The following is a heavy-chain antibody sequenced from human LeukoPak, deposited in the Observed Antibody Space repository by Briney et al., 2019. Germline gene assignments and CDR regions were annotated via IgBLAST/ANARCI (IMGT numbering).Heavy chain of an antibody. CDR1: GGSISSGSYY. D-gene: IGHD3-3*01. J-gene: IGHJ4*02. Sequence: PSETLSLTCTVSGGSISSGSYYWSWIRQPAGKGLEWIGRIYTSGSTNYNPSLKSRVTISVDTSKNQFSLKLSSVTAADTAVYYCARAYYDFRSGYLDYWGQGTLVTVSS. CDR3: ARAYYDFRSGYLDY. V-gene: IGHV4-61*02. CDR2: IYTSGST.